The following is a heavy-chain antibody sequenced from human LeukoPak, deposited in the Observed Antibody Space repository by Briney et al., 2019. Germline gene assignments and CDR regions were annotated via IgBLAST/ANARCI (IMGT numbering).Heavy chain of an antibody. CDR1: GGSISSSSYY. CDR2: IYYSGST. D-gene: IGHD3-10*01. CDR3: ARASDPSVITMVRGVIMEAGVQGALDY. V-gene: IGHV4-39*07. J-gene: IGHJ4*02. Sequence: PSETLSLTCTVSGGSISSSSYYWGWIRQPPGKGLEWIGSIYYSGSTYYNPSLKSRVTISVDTSKNQFSLKLSSVTAADTAVYHCARASDPSVITMVRGVIMEAGVQGALDYWGQGTLVTVSS.